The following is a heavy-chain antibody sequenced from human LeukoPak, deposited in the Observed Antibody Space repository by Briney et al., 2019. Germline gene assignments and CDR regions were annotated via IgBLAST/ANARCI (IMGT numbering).Heavy chain of an antibody. CDR2: INTDGSST. V-gene: IGHV3-74*01. CDR1: GFTFSSYW. D-gene: IGHD1-26*01. J-gene: IGHJ4*02. Sequence: GGSLRLSCAASGFTFSSYWMHWARQAPGKGLVWVSRINTDGSSTSYADSVKGRFTISRDNAKDTLYLHLNSLTAEDTAVYYCARGAKWAYYFDYWGQGTLVTVSS. CDR3: ARGAKWAYYFDY.